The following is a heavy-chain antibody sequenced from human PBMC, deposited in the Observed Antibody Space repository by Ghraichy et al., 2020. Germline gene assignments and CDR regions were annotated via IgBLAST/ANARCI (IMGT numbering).Heavy chain of an antibody. D-gene: IGHD6-25*01. CDR3: AKNIVAAGKYYYYYYGMDV. CDR1: GFTFSGYW. J-gene: IGHJ6*02. V-gene: IGHV3-7*01. CDR2: IKQDGSEE. Sequence: LSLTCAASGFTFSGYWMSWVRQAPGKGLEWVASIKQDGSEEHYVDSVKSRFTISRDNAKNSLSMQMNSLRAEDTAVYYCAKNIVAAGKYYYYYYGMDVWGQGTTVTVSS.